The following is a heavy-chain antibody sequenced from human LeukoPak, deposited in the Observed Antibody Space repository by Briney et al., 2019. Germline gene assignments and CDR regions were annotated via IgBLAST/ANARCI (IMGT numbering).Heavy chain of an antibody. J-gene: IGHJ4*02. V-gene: IGHV3-53*01. CDR3: ARDHYDSSGYYHDY. CDR1: GFTVSSNY. Sequence: PGGSLRLSCAASGFTVSSNYMSWVRQAPGKGLEWVSVIYRGGSTYYADSVKGRFTISRDNSKNTLYLQMNSLRAEDTAVYYCARDHYDSSGYYHDYWRQGTLVTVSS. D-gene: IGHD3-22*01. CDR2: IYRGGST.